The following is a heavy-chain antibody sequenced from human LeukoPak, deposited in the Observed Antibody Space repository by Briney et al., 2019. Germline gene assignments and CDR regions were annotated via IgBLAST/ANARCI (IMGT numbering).Heavy chain of an antibody. Sequence: ASVKVSCKASGYTFPSYFMHWVRQAPGQGLEWMGIINPTGGSTTYAQKFQGRVTITADESTSTAYMELSSLRSEDTAVYYCAREPDRTADYFDYWGQGTLVTVSS. CDR2: INPTGGST. J-gene: IGHJ4*02. CDR1: GYTFPSYF. D-gene: IGHD1-14*01. V-gene: IGHV1-46*01. CDR3: AREPDRTADYFDY.